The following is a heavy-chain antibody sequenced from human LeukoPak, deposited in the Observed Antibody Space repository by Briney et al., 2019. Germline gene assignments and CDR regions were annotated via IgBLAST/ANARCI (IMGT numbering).Heavy chain of an antibody. CDR3: ARSSGSYRNWFDP. V-gene: IGHV1-69*05. CDR2: IIPIFGTA. CDR1: GGTFSSYA. Sequence: SVKVSCKASGGTFSSYAISWVRQAPGQGLEWMGGIIPIFGTANYAQKFQGRVTITTDESTSTAYMELSSLRSEDTAVYYCARSSGSYRNWFDPWGQGTLVTVSS. J-gene: IGHJ5*02. D-gene: IGHD1-26*01.